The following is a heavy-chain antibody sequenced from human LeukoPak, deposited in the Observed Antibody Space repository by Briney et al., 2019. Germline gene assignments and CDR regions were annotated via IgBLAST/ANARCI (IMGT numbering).Heavy chain of an antibody. D-gene: IGHD6-13*01. V-gene: IGHV6-1*01. CDR3: ARGAAAIRGGIDY. CDR1: GDSVSSKSST. CDR2: TYYRSKWKS. J-gene: IGHJ4*02. Sequence: SQTLSLTCAISGDSVSSKSSTWYWVRQSPSRGXXXXGRTYYRSKWKSDYALSVKSRITINPDTSKNQFTLQLKSVTSEDTAVYYCARGAAAIRGGIDYWGQGTLVTVSS.